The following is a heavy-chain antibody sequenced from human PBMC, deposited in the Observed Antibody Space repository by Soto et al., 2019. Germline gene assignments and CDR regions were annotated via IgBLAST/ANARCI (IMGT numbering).Heavy chain of an antibody. D-gene: IGHD3-22*01. CDR3: AGARLAPFLNWFDP. Sequence: SVKVSCKASGGTFSSYAISWVRQAPGQGLEWMGGIIPIFGTANYAQKFQGRVTITADESTSTAYMELSSLRSEDTAVYYCAGARLAPFLNWFDPWGQGTLVTVSS. CDR2: IIPIFGTA. V-gene: IGHV1-69*13. CDR1: GGTFSSYA. J-gene: IGHJ5*02.